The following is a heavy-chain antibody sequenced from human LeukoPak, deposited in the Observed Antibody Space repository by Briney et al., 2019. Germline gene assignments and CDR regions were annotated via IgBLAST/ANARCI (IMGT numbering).Heavy chain of an antibody. CDR1: GFTFSSSA. Sequence: GGSLRLSCAASGFTFSSSAMSWVCQAPGKGLEWVSSISSSGNFIYYADSVKGRFTISRDNAKNSLYLQMNSLRAEDTAVYYCASSSSWHGGVDYWGQGTLVTVSS. J-gene: IGHJ4*02. D-gene: IGHD6-13*01. CDR3: ASSSSWHGGVDY. V-gene: IGHV3-21*01. CDR2: ISSSGNFI.